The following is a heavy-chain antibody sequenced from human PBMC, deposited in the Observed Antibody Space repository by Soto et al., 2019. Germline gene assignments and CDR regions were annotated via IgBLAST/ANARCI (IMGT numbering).Heavy chain of an antibody. D-gene: IGHD3-3*01. CDR1: GYTFTSYG. CDR3: ASYTIWSGYYYFDY. V-gene: IGHV1-18*01. CDR2: ISAYNGNT. Sequence: ASVKVSCKASGYTFTSYGISWVRQAPGQGLEWMGWISAYNGNTNYAQKLQGRVTMTTDTSTSTAYMELRSLRSDDTAVYYCASYTIWSGYYYFDYWGQGTLVPVSS. J-gene: IGHJ4*02.